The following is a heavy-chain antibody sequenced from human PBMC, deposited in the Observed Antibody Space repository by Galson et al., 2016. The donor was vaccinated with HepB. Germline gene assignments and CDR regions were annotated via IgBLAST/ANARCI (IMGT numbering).Heavy chain of an antibody. J-gene: IGHJ3*01. Sequence: QSGAEVKKPGESLQISCKGSGYSFTTYWIGWVRQMPGKGLEWMGIIYPSDSDARHSPSFQGQVTIAVDKSISTAYLQWSSLKASDTAMYYCSRHWGPYSSGAFDLWGQGTMVTVSS. CDR1: GYSFTTYW. CDR2: IYPSDSDA. CDR3: SRHWGPYSSGAFDL. D-gene: IGHD6-25*01. V-gene: IGHV5-51*01.